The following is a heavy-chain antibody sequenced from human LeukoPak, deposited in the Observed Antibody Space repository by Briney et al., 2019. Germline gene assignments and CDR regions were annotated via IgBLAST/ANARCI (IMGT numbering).Heavy chain of an antibody. V-gene: IGHV3-21*01. CDR3: ARDRGLGWWDY. D-gene: IGHD2-8*02. CDR2: ISSSSSYI. J-gene: IGHJ4*02. CDR1: GFTFSNYA. Sequence: GGSLRLSCAASGFTFSNYAMNWVRQAPGKGLEWVSSISSSSSYIYYTDSVKGRFTISRDNAKNSLYLQMNSLRAEDMAVYYCARDRGLGWWDYWGQGTLVTVSS.